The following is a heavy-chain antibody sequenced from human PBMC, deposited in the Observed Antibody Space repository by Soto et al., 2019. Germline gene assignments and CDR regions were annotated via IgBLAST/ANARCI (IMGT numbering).Heavy chain of an antibody. D-gene: IGHD3-3*01. J-gene: IGHJ6*02. V-gene: IGHV3-23*01. Sequence: PGGSLRLSCAASGFTFSSYAMSWVRQAPGKGLEWVSAISGSGGSTYYADSVKGRFTISRDNSKNTLYLQMKSLRAEDTAVYYCAKLWSGYPTRDYYYGMDVWGQGTTVTVSS. CDR1: GFTFSSYA. CDR2: ISGSGGST. CDR3: AKLWSGYPTRDYYYGMDV.